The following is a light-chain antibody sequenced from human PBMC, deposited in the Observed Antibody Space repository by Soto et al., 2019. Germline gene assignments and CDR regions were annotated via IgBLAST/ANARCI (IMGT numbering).Light chain of an antibody. J-gene: IGLJ1*01. V-gene: IGLV2-14*01. CDR1: SSDVGGYNY. CDR2: DVS. CDR3: SSYTSSSTLYV. Sequence: QSVLTQPASVSGPPGQSITISCTGTSSDVGGYNYVSWYQQHPGKAPKLMIYDVSNRPSGVSNRFSGSKSGNTASLTISGLQYEDEADYYCSSYTSSSTLYVFGPGTKLTVL.